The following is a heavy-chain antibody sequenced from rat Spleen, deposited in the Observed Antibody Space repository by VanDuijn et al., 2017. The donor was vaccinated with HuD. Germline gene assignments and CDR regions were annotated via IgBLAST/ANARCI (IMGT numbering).Heavy chain of an antibody. J-gene: IGHJ3*01. CDR2: IWTGGST. CDR3: VRANRESYAHFAY. V-gene: IGHV2-43*01. CDR1: GFSLTSYH. D-gene: IGHD1-12*01. Sequence: QVQLKESGPGLVQPSQTLSLTCTVSGFSLTSYHVSWFRQPPGKGLEWMGVIWTGGSTAYNSSFQSRLSVSRDISKSQVFLRMNSLQTEDTATYYCVRANRESYAHFAYWGQGTLVTVSS.